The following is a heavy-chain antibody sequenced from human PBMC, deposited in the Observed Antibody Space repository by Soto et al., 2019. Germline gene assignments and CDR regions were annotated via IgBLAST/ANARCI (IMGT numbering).Heavy chain of an antibody. CDR2: IYYGGTT. CDR1: VEPMTGGYY. CDR3: ARGWYYFDF. V-gene: IGHV4-38-2*01. Sequence: SETLSLTCDVSVEPMTGGYYWGWIRQSPGKGLEWIGSIYYGGTTYYNPSLRSRLAISIDTSKNQLSLRLTSVTAADTALYFCARGWYYFDFWGRGTLVTVSS. D-gene: IGHD2-15*01. J-gene: IGHJ4*02.